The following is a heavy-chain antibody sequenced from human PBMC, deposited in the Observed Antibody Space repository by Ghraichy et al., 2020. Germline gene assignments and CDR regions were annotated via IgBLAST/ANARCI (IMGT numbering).Heavy chain of an antibody. J-gene: IGHJ6*02. V-gene: IGHV4-59*01. CDR2: IYYSGST. CDR1: GGSISSFY. Sequence: SETLSLTCTVSGGSISSFYWSWIRQPPGRGLEWIGYIYYSGSTNYHPSLRSRVTISIDTSKNQFSLKLSSVTAADTAVYYCAGWDFDDYYYGMDVWGQGTTVTVSS. CDR3: AGWDFDDYYYGMDV. D-gene: IGHD3-9*01.